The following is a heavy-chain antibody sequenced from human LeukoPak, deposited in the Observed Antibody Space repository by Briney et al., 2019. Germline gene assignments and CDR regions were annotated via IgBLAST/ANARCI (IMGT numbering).Heavy chain of an antibody. Sequence: PGGSLRLSCAASGFTFSSYPMNWVRQAPGKGLEWISHIRSSSDTILYADSVKGRFTISRDNAKNSLYLQMNSLRAEDTAVYYCARGLYSNGYREVMDYWGQGTLVTVSS. D-gene: IGHD3-22*01. CDR2: IRSSSDTI. J-gene: IGHJ4*02. CDR1: GFTFSSYP. CDR3: ARGLYSNGYREVMDY. V-gene: IGHV3-48*01.